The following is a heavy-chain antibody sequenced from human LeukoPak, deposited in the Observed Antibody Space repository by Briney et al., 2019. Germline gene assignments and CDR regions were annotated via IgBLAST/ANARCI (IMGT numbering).Heavy chain of an antibody. J-gene: IGHJ4*02. Sequence: SQTLSLTCTVSGGSISSGGYYWSWIRQHPGKGLEWIGYIYYSGSTYYNPSLKSRVTISVDTSKNHFSLKLSSVTAADTAVYYCAREWYNWNYFDYWGQGTLVTVSS. D-gene: IGHD1-20*01. CDR2: IYYSGST. V-gene: IGHV4-31*03. CDR1: GGSISSGGYY. CDR3: AREWYNWNYFDY.